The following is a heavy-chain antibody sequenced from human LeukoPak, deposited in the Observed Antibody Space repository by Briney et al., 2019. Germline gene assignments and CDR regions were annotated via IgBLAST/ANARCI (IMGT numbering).Heavy chain of an antibody. D-gene: IGHD5-18*01. V-gene: IGHV4-34*01. Sequence: PSETLSLTCAVYGGSFSGYYWSWIRQPPGKGLEWIGEINHSGSTNYNPSLKSRVTISVDTSKNQFSLKLSSVTAADTAVYYCARFSSYGYWNNDAFDIWGQGTMVTVSS. CDR2: INHSGST. J-gene: IGHJ3*02. CDR1: GGSFSGYY. CDR3: ARFSSYGYWNNDAFDI.